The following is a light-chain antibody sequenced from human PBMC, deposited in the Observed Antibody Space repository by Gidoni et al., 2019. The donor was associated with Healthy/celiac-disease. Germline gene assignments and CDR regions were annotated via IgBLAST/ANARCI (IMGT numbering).Light chain of an antibody. V-gene: IGKV3-20*01. Sequence: EIVLTQSPGTLSLSPGERATLSCRASQSVSSSYLAWYQQKPGQDPRLLIYGASSRATGIPDRFSCSGSGTDFTLTISRLEPEDFAVYYCQQYGSFFGPGTKVDIK. CDR1: QSVSSSY. CDR3: QQYGSF. CDR2: GAS. J-gene: IGKJ3*01.